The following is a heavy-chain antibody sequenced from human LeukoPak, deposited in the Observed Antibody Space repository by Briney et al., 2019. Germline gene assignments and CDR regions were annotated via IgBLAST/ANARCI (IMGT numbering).Heavy chain of an antibody. CDR3: ASGYSSGWYYFDY. V-gene: IGHV4-39*07. D-gene: IGHD6-19*01. CDR1: GGSISSGSYY. Sequence: SETLSLTCTVSGGSISSGSYYWSWIRQPPGKGLEWIGEINHSGSTNYNPSLKSRVTISVDTSKNQFSLKLSSVTAADTAVYYCASGYSSGWYYFDYWGQGTLVTVSS. CDR2: INHSGST. J-gene: IGHJ4*02.